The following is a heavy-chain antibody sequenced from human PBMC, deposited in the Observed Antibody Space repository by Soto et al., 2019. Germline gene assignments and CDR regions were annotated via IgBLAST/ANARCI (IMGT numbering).Heavy chain of an antibody. J-gene: IGHJ6*02. CDR3: AARVGSSPLYYYGMDV. Sequence: GESLKISCKGSGYRFTSYWIGWVRQMPGKGLEWMGIIDPGDSDTRYSPSFQGQVTISVDKSISTAYMQWSSLKASDTAMYYCAARVGSSPLYYYGMDVWGQGTTVTVSS. V-gene: IGHV5-51*01. CDR2: IDPGDSDT. CDR1: GYRFTSYW. D-gene: IGHD3-10*01.